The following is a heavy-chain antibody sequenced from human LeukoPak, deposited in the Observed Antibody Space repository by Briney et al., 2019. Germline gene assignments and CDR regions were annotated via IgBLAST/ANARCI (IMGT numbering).Heavy chain of an antibody. CDR1: GGSFSGYY. Sequence: SETLSLTCAVYGGSFSGYYWSWIRQPLGKGLEWIGEINHSGSTNYNPSLKSRVTISVDTSKNQFSLKLSSVTAADTAVYYCARVTMIVVVNWFDPWGQGTLVTVSS. J-gene: IGHJ5*02. D-gene: IGHD3-22*01. CDR2: INHSGST. V-gene: IGHV4-34*01. CDR3: ARVTMIVVVNWFDP.